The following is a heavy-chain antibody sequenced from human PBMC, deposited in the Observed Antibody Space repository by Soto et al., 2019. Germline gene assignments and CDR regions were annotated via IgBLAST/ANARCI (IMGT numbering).Heavy chain of an antibody. CDR2: IWYDGSNK. D-gene: IGHD6-13*01. Sequence: VQLVESGGGVVQPGRSLRLSCAASGFTFSSYGMHWVRQAPGKGLEWVAVIWYDGSNKYYADSVKGRFTISRDNSKNTLYRQTNSLRAEDTAVYYCARDIAAAGTSYYYYGMDVWGQGATVTVSS. V-gene: IGHV3-33*01. J-gene: IGHJ6*02. CDR1: GFTFSSYG. CDR3: ARDIAAAGTSYYYYGMDV.